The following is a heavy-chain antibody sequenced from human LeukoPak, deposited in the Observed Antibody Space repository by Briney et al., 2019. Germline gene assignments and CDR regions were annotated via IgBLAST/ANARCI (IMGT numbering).Heavy chain of an antibody. CDR3: ARDGGELWPLDE. J-gene: IGHJ4*02. V-gene: IGHV3-7*01. CDR1: GFPFKGYW. CDR2: IKPDGSET. Sequence: GGSLRLSCVASGFPFKGYWMTWVRQSPGKGLDWVANIKPDGSETNYLDSVKGRFTISRDNARDSLFLEMNNLRVDDTAVYYCARDGGELWPLDEWGQGILVTVSS. D-gene: IGHD3-10*01.